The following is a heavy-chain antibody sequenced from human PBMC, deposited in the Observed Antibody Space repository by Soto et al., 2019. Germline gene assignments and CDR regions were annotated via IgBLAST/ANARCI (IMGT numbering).Heavy chain of an antibody. CDR1: GYTFNNYG. CDR3: GRSKLERGEVGYYGMDV. CDR2: ISPYNSHNGDT. Sequence: ASVKVSCKTSGYTFNNYGINWVRQAPGQGLEWVGWISPYNSHNGDTKYVQMVQDRGTITIDTSTTTAYMELRNLRSDDTAVYYWGRSKLERGEVGYYGMDVWGQGTTVTVSS. J-gene: IGHJ6*02. D-gene: IGHD1-1*01. V-gene: IGHV1-18*04.